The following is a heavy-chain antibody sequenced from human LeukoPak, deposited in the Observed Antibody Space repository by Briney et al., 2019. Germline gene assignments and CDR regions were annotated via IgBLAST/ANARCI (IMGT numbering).Heavy chain of an antibody. CDR1: XXXXXTYX. D-gene: IGHD7-27*01. Sequence: GGSXXLSXAXXXXXXXTYXMNWVRQAPGXGLQWVSYISSGSSAIYYTDSVKGRFTITRDDAKNSVYLQMNSLRTEDTAVYYCGTGDPRFDYWGQGILVTVSS. CDR2: ISSGSSAI. CDR3: GTGDPRFDY. J-gene: IGHJ4*02. V-gene: IGHV3-48*01.